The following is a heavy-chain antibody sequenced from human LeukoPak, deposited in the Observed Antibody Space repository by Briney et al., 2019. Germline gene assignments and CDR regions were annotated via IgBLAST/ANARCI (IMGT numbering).Heavy chain of an antibody. CDR3: TTDLTIFGVVGGDY. CDR1: GLTFRNAW. Sequence: GGSLRLSCVASGLTFRNAWMNWVRQAPGKGLEWVGRIKSKTDGGTTDYAAPVKGRFTISRDDSKNTLYLQMNGLKAEDTALYYCTTDLTIFGVVGGDYWGQGTLVTVSS. J-gene: IGHJ4*02. V-gene: IGHV3-15*01. CDR2: IKSKTDGGTT. D-gene: IGHD3-3*01.